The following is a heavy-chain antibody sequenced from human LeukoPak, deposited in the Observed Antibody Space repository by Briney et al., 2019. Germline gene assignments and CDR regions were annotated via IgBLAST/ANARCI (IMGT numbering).Heavy chain of an antibody. V-gene: IGHV4-59*01. J-gene: IGHJ4*02. Sequence: PPETLSLTCTVSGGSISSYYWSWIRQPPGKGLEWIGYIYYSGSTNYNPSLKSRVTISVDTSKNQFSLKLSSVTAADTAVYYCARVHTTGRYSPADFDYWGQGTLVTVSS. D-gene: IGHD5-18*01. CDR2: IYYSGST. CDR1: GGSISSYY. CDR3: ARVHTTGRYSPADFDY.